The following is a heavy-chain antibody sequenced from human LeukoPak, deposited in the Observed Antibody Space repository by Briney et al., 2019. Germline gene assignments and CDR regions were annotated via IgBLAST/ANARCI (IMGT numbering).Heavy chain of an antibody. Sequence: ASVKVSCKASGYIFTSYGISWVRQAPGQGLEWMGWISAYNGNTNYAQKLQGRVTMTTDTSTSTAYMELRSLRSDDTAVYYCARDTGPSAGYSSGWYPVGYWGQGTLVTVSS. D-gene: IGHD6-19*01. CDR1: GYIFTSYG. CDR3: ARDTGPSAGYSSGWYPVGY. J-gene: IGHJ4*02. V-gene: IGHV1-18*01. CDR2: ISAYNGNT.